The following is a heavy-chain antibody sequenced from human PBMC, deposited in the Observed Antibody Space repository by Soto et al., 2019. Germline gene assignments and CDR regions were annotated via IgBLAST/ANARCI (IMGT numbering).Heavy chain of an antibody. J-gene: IGHJ4*02. Sequence: PGGSLRLSCAASGFTFSSYAMSWVRQAPGKGLEWVSAISGSGGSTYHADSVKGRFTISRDNSKNTLYLQMNSLRAEDTAVYYCAGVSSPSRLVDYWGQGTLVTVSS. D-gene: IGHD6-6*01. V-gene: IGHV3-23*01. CDR1: GFTFSSYA. CDR3: AGVSSPSRLVDY. CDR2: ISGSGGST.